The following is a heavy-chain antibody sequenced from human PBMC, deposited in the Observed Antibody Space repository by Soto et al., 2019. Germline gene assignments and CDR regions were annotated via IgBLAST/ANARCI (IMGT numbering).Heavy chain of an antibody. CDR1: GGSFSGYY. CDR2: INHSGST. Sequence: SETLSLTCAVYGGSFSGYYWSWIRQPPGKGLEWIGEINHSGSTNYNPSLKSRVTISVDTSKNQFSLKLSSVTAADTAVYYCARVRYSRGVNDYYYYGMDVWGQGTTVTVSS. D-gene: IGHD6-19*01. CDR3: ARVRYSRGVNDYYYYGMDV. J-gene: IGHJ6*02. V-gene: IGHV4-34*01.